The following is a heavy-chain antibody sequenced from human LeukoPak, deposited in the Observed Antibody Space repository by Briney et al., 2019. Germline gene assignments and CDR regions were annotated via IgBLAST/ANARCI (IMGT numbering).Heavy chain of an antibody. D-gene: IGHD3-22*01. J-gene: IGHJ5*02. Sequence: GGSLRLSCAASGFTFSSYTMNWVRQALGKGLEWVSSISSSSSYIYYADSVKGRFTISRDNAKNSLYLQMNSLRAEDTAVYYCARGLVVDKANWFDPWGQGTLVTVSS. CDR2: ISSSSSYI. V-gene: IGHV3-21*01. CDR1: GFTFSSYT. CDR3: ARGLVVDKANWFDP.